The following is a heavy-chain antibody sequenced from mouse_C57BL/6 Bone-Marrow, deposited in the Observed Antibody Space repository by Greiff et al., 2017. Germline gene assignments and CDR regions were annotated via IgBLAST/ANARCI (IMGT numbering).Heavy chain of an antibody. CDR3: ACYGYYFYYAMDY. CDR1: GYTFTDYY. CDR2: INPNNGGT. V-gene: IGHV1-26*01. J-gene: IGHJ4*01. Sequence: EVQLQQSGPELVKPGASVKISCKASGYTFTDYYMNWVKQSHGKSLEWIGDINPNNGGTSYNEKFKGKATLTVDKSSSTAYMELRSLPSEDSAVYYCACYGYYFYYAMDYGGQGTSVTVSS. D-gene: IGHD2-3*01.